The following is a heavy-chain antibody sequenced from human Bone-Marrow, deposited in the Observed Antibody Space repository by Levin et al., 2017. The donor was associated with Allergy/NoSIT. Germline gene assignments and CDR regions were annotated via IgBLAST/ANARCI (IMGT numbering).Heavy chain of an antibody. V-gene: IGHV3-30-3*01. D-gene: IGHD3-16*01. Sequence: PGGSLRLSCAASGFTFSTYAIHWVRQAPGKGLEWVAAISHDGSVEDYVDSVKGRFTISRDNSNNTLYLQMNSLTSEDTAVYYCAREVFRLGESLDIWGQGTMVTVSS. J-gene: IGHJ3*02. CDR2: ISHDGSVE. CDR1: GFTFSTYA. CDR3: AREVFRLGESLDI.